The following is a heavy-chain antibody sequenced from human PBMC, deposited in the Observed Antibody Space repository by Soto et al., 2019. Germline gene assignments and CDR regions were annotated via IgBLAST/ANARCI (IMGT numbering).Heavy chain of an antibody. J-gene: IGHJ6*02. Sequence: PRESLKISCKGSGDSFTSYWIGWVRQMPGKGLEWMGIIYPGDADTRYSPSFQGQVTISADKSISTAYLQWSSLKASDTAMYSCASHVSPKLGIVPPGFIGYCYGMDVWGQGTTVIVSS. CDR2: IYPGDADT. V-gene: IGHV5-51*01. CDR1: GDSFTSYW. D-gene: IGHD7-27*01. CDR3: ASHVSPKLGIVPPGFIGYCYGMDV.